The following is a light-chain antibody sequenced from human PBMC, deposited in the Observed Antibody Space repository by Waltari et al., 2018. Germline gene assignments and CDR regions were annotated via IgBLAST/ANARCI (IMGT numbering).Light chain of an antibody. V-gene: IGKV1-12*01. CDR3: QQSHYFPPT. Sequence: DIQMTQYPSSVSAYLGDRVTITCRASQGITSWVSWYQQKPGRAPKLLIHAASSLQSGVPPRFSGSGSGTLFTLTISSLQPEDFATYYCQQSHYFPPTFGQGTKVEIK. CDR1: QGITSW. J-gene: IGKJ1*01. CDR2: AAS.